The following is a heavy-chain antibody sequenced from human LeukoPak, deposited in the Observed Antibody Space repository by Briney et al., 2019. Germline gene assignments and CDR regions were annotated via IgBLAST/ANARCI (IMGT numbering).Heavy chain of an antibody. CDR2: INANTGNP. V-gene: IGHV7-4-1*02. J-gene: IGHJ2*01. CDR1: GYTFTSYA. Sequence: ASVKVSCKASGYTFTSYAMNWVRQAPGQGFEYMGWINANTGNPTYAQGFTGRFVFSLDTSVSTAYLQISSLKAEDTAVYYCARDFPARDWSFDLWGRGTLVTVSS. CDR3: ARDFPARDWSFDL.